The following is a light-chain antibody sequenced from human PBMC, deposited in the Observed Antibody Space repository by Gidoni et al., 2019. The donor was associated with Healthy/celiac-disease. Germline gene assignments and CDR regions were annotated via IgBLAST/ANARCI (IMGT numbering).Light chain of an antibody. CDR2: GAS. CDR1: QSVSSN. Sequence: ELVMTQSPATLSVSPGERATLSCRASQSVSSNFACYQQKPGQAPRLLIYGASTRATGIPARFSGSGSWTEFTLTISSLQSEDFAVYYCQQYNNWPSLAFXXXTKVEIK. V-gene: IGKV3-15*01. CDR3: QQYNNWPSLA. J-gene: IGKJ1*01.